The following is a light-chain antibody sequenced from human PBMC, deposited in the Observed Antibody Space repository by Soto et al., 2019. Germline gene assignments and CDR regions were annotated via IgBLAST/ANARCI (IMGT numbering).Light chain of an antibody. V-gene: IGKV1-9*01. J-gene: IGKJ5*01. Sequence: IQLTQSPSFLSASVGHRVTIACRASQGISSYLAWYQQKKGKAPKLLIYAASTLQSGVPSRFSGSGSGTEFTLTISSLQTEDFATYYCQQLNSYPITFGQGTRLEIK. CDR3: QQLNSYPIT. CDR2: AAS. CDR1: QGISSY.